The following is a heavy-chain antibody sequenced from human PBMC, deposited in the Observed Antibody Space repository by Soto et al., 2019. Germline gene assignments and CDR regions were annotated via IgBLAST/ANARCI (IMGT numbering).Heavy chain of an antibody. J-gene: IGHJ5*02. CDR2: INPNSGGT. CDR1: GYTFTGYY. CDR3: ARVGAYYGSGSRGFDP. Sequence: ASVKVSCKASGYTFTGYYMHWVRQAPGQGLEWMGWINPNSGGTNYAQKFQGRVTMTRDTSISTAYMELSRLRSDDTAVYYCARVGAYYGSGSRGFDPWGQGTLVTVSS. D-gene: IGHD3-10*01. V-gene: IGHV1-2*02.